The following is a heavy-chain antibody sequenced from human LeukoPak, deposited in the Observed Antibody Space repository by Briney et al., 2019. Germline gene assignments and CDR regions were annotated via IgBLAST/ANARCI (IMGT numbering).Heavy chain of an antibody. Sequence: PGRSLRLSCAASGFSFSNYGMHWVRQAPGKGLEWLAVIWNDGSNKYYEDSVQGRFTIYRDNSKNTLYLEMNSLRVEDAAVYFCAKVAGWLGTVGFFDYWGQGTLVAVSS. V-gene: IGHV3-33*06. J-gene: IGHJ4*02. CDR1: GFSFSNYG. D-gene: IGHD4-17*01. CDR2: IWNDGSNK. CDR3: AKVAGWLGTVGFFDY.